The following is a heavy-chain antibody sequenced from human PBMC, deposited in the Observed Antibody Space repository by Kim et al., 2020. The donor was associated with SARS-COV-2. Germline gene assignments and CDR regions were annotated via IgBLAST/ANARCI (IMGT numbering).Heavy chain of an antibody. V-gene: IGHV3-23*01. CDR3: AKDRFTGPGSATPFDY. Sequence: SVKGRFTISRDNSKNTLYLQMNSLRAEDTAVYYCAKDRFTGPGSATPFDYWGQGTLVTVSS. J-gene: IGHJ4*02. D-gene: IGHD3-10*01.